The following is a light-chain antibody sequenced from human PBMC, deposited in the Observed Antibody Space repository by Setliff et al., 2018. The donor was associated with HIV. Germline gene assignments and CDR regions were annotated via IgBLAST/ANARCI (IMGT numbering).Light chain of an antibody. CDR1: QSVFYSSNNRNY. V-gene: IGKV4-1*01. CDR3: QQDFSTPWT. CDR2: WAS. Sequence: DIVMTQSPDSLTVSLGERATINCKSSQSVFYSSNNRNYLAWYQQKPGQSPKLLIYWASTRESGVPDRFSGGGSETDFTLTISSLQAEDMAVYYCQQDFSTPWTFGQGTKVDIK. J-gene: IGKJ1*01.